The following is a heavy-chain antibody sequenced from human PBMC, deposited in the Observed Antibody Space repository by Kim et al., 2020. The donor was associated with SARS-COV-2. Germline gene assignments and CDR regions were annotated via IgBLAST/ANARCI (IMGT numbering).Heavy chain of an antibody. CDR3: ARLPMVTKKDALDI. Sequence: GGSLRLSCAASGFTFSSYAMHWVRQAPGKGLEWVAVISYDGSNKYYADSVKGRFTISRDNSKNTLYLQMNSLRAEDTAVYYCARLPMVTKKDALDIWGQG. CDR1: GFTFSSYA. D-gene: IGHD2-21*02. J-gene: IGHJ3*02. CDR2: ISYDGSNK. V-gene: IGHV3-30*04.